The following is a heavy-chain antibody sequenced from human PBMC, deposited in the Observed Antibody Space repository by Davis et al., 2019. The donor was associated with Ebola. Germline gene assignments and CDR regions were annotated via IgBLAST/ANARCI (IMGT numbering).Heavy chain of an antibody. CDR2: IYHSAST. CDR1: GGSISTSNW. CDR3: ASIPDYGDYGWFDP. D-gene: IGHD4-17*01. Sequence: PSETLSLTCAVSGGSISTSNWSSWAGHPSGKGLEWTGEIYHSASTNYNPSLKSRVTISVDKSKNQFSLKLSSVTAADTAVYYCASIPDYGDYGWFDPWGQGTLVTVSS. V-gene: IGHV4-4*02. J-gene: IGHJ5*02.